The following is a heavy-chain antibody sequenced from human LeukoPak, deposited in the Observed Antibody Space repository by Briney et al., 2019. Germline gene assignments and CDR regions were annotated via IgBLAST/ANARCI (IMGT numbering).Heavy chain of an antibody. V-gene: IGHV1-69*06. D-gene: IGHD3-9*01. CDR2: IIPIFGTA. Sequence: ASVKVSCKAPGGTFSTYAINWVRQAPGQGLEWMGGIIPIFGTANYAQNFQGRVTITADRSTSTAYMELSSLRSEDTAVYYCAREGGGYDILTGIHLAHNWFDPWGQGTLVTVSS. CDR1: GGTFSTYA. J-gene: IGHJ5*02. CDR3: AREGGGYDILTGIHLAHNWFDP.